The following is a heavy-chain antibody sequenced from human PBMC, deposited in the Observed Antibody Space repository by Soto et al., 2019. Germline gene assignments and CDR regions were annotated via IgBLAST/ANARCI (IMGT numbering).Heavy chain of an antibody. CDR2: IYPGNSDT. CDR1: GDGFSIHL. Sequence: PGESLKIYCKGSGDGFSIHLVSWLRQMPVKGLEWVGIIYPGNSDTMYSPSFQGKVTISADTALSTTYLQWDTLKPSDTAMYAYATDSHCGSCNCPMGGFHRWGQ. V-gene: IGHV5-51*01. J-gene: IGHJ3*02. CDR3: ATDSHCGSCNCPMGGFHR. D-gene: IGHD2-15*01.